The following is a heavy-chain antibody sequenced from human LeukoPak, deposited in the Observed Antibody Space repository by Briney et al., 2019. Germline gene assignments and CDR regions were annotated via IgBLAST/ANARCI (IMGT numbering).Heavy chain of an antibody. D-gene: IGHD2-2*01. CDR3: ARAPGYCSSTSCYAPRAFDY. V-gene: IGHV4-59*01. J-gene: IGHJ4*01. CDR1: GGSISSYY. CDR2: IYYSGST. Sequence: PSETLSLTCTVSGGSISSYYWSWIRQPPGKGLEWIGYIYYSGSTNYNPSLKSRVTISVDTSKNQFSLKLSSVTAADTAVYYCARAPGYCSSTSCYAPRAFDYWGQEPWSPSPQ.